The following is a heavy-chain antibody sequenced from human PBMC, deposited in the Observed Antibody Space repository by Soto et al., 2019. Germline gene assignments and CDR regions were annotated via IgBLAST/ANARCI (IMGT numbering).Heavy chain of an antibody. D-gene: IGHD4-17*01. CDR3: ARSRMTTVTTKAFDI. CDR1: GGSFSGYY. CDR2: INHSGST. J-gene: IGHJ3*02. Sequence: SETLSLTCAVYGGSFSGYYWSWIRQPSGKGLEWIGEINHSGSTNYNPSLKSRVTISVDTSKNQFSLKLSSVTAADTAVYYCARSRMTTVTTKAFDIWGQGTMVTVSS. V-gene: IGHV4-34*01.